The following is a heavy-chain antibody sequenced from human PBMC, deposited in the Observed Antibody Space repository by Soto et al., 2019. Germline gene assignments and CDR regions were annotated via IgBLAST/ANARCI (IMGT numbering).Heavy chain of an antibody. Sequence: GGSLRLSCAASGFTFSSYGMHWVRQAPGKGLEWVAVISYDGSNKYYADSVKGRFTISRDNSKNTLYLQMNSLRAEDTAVYYCAKDTQSIAARPYYYYGMDVWGQGTTVTVSS. D-gene: IGHD6-6*01. CDR1: GFTFSSYG. V-gene: IGHV3-30*18. CDR3: AKDTQSIAARPYYYYGMDV. J-gene: IGHJ6*02. CDR2: ISYDGSNK.